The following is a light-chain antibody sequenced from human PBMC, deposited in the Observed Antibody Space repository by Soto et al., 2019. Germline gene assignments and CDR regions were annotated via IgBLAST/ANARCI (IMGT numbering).Light chain of an antibody. CDR2: GAY. CDR3: QRYGSTYT. J-gene: IGKJ2*01. CDR1: QSVSSSY. Sequence: EIVLTQSPGTLSLSPGERATLSCRASQSVSSSYLAWYQQKPGQAPRLLIYGAYSRATGIPDRFSGSVSGTDFTLTISRLELEDFAVYYCQRYGSTYTFGQGTKLEIK. V-gene: IGKV3-20*01.